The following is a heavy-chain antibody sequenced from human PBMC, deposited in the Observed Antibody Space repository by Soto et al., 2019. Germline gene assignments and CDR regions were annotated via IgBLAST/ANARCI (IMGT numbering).Heavy chain of an antibody. D-gene: IGHD3-22*01. J-gene: IGHJ3*02. CDR3: ARPYYYDGTGYYGILDAFDI. CDR1: GGSISSNSYY. Sequence: QLQLQESGPGLVKPSETLSLTCTVSGGSISSNSYYWGWIRQSPGKGRAWIGSIHHSGSTYYNPSLNSRDAIYLDTSTNQFYLKLSSVTTAGTAVYDGARPYYYDGTGYYGILDAFDIGGQGTMVAVSS. V-gene: IGHV4-39*01. CDR2: IHHSGST.